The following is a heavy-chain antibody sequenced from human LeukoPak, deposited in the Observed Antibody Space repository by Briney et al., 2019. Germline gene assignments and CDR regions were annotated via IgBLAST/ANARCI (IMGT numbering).Heavy chain of an antibody. CDR2: VSYDGSNN. J-gene: IGHJ4*02. Sequence: PGRSLRLSCAASGSTFSNYAMHWVRQAPGKGLEWVAVVSYDGSNNYHADSVKGRFTISRDNAKNSLFLQMNSLRAEDTALYYCARNGRYSSTWYFAHWGQGTLVTVSS. CDR3: ARNGRYSSTWYFAH. V-gene: IGHV3-30-3*01. D-gene: IGHD6-13*01. CDR1: GSTFSNYA.